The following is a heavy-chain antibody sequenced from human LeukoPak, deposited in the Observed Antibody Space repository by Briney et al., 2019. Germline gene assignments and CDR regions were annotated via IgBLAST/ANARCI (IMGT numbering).Heavy chain of an antibody. CDR2: INPNSGGT. CDR1: GYTFTVHY. V-gene: IGHV1-2*02. J-gene: IGHJ4*02. D-gene: IGHD2-15*01. Sequence: ASVNVSCKASGYTFTVHYVHWVRQAPGQGLEWMGWINPNSGGTNYAQKFQGRVTMTRDTSISTAYMELSRLRSDDTAVYYCARVRCSGGSCYSGEFDYWGQGTLVTVSS. CDR3: ARVRCSGGSCYSGEFDY.